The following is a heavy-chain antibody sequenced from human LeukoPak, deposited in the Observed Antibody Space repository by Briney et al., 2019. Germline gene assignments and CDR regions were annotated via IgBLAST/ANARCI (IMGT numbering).Heavy chain of an antibody. D-gene: IGHD4/OR15-4a*01. Sequence: QAGGSLTLSCAASGFVFNTYAMHWVRQAPGKGLEWVALISYDGRNTYNADSVKGRFNISRDNSKNTLYLHMGSPRPDDTAIYYCARVLLTGDFYFDLWGQGTRVTVST. CDR2: ISYDGRNT. V-gene: IGHV3-30*04. CDR3: ARVLLTGDFYFDL. CDR1: GFVFNTYA. J-gene: IGHJ4*02.